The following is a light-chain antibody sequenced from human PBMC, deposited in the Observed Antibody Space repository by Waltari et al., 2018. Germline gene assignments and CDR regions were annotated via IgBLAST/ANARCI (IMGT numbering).Light chain of an antibody. CDR1: QSISSW. V-gene: IGKV1-5*01. CDR2: DAS. CDR3: QQYNSYSA. Sequence: DIQMTQSPSTLSASVGARVTSTCRASQSISSWLAWYQQKPGKAPKLLIYDASSLESGVPSRFSGSGSGTEFTLTISSLQPDDFATYYCQQYNSYSAFGQGTKVEIK. J-gene: IGKJ1*01.